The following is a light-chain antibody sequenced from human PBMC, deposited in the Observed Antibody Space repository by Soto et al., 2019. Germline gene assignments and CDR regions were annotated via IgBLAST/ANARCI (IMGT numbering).Light chain of an antibody. Sequence: DIQMTQSPSTLSASVGYRVTITCRASQSISDWLAWFQLKPGKAPKLLIYDASSLESGVPSRFSGSGSGTEFTLTISSLQPDDFATYYCQQYNNYSTFGRGTMGDIK. V-gene: IGKV1-5*01. CDR3: QQYNNYST. J-gene: IGKJ1*01. CDR2: DAS. CDR1: QSISDW.